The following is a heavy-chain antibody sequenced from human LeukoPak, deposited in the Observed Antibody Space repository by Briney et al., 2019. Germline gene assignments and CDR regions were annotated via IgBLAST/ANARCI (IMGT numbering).Heavy chain of an antibody. CDR2: INNDGTST. V-gene: IGHV3-74*01. CDR3: ARDRGYAFDI. CDR1: GFTFSGYW. Sequence: GGSLRLSCAASGFTFSGYWMHWVRQAPGKGLVWVSRINNDGTSTNYADSVKGRFTISRDNAKNTLYLQMNSLRAEDTAVYYCARDRGYAFDIWGQGTMVTVSS. D-gene: IGHD3-10*01. J-gene: IGHJ3*02.